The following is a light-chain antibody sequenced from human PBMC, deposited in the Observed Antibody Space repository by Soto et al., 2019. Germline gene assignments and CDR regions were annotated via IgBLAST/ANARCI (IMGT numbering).Light chain of an antibody. J-gene: IGKJ1*01. Sequence: EIVLTQSPGTLSLSPGERATLSCRASQSVSRNSLAWYQQKPDQAPRLLIYGASSRTPGIPDRFSGSGSGTDFTRTISRLEPEDFELYYCQQHDSPPRTFGQGKKVEIQ. CDR2: GAS. V-gene: IGKV3-20*01. CDR1: QSVSRNS. CDR3: QQHDSPPRT.